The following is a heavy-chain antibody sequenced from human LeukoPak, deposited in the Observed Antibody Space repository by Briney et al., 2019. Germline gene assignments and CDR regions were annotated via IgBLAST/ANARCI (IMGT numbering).Heavy chain of an antibody. D-gene: IGHD1-26*01. V-gene: IGHV3-48*04. CDR3: ARTSSVVGTTDRQFDY. CDR2: ITGGSGTI. CDR1: GFTFSRSA. Sequence: GGSLRLSCAASGFTFSRSAMNWVRQAPGKGLEWVSYITGGSGTIYYADSVKGRFTISRDNAKNSLFLQMNSLRAEDTAVYYCARTSSVVGTTDRQFDYWGQGTLVTVSS. J-gene: IGHJ4*02.